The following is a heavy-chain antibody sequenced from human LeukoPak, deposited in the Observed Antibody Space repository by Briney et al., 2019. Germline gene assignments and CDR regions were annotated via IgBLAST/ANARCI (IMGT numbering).Heavy chain of an antibody. Sequence: SETLSLTCTVSGDSSSNNIYYWGWIRQPPGKGLEWVANIDYSGRTYYNPSLKSRATISVDTSKNQFSLILSSVTAADTAVYYCARVGRYGGTFFDYWGQGTLVTVSS. J-gene: IGHJ4*02. V-gene: IGHV4-39*07. D-gene: IGHD4-23*01. CDR3: ARVGRYGGTFFDY. CDR2: IDYSGRT. CDR1: GDSSSNNIYY.